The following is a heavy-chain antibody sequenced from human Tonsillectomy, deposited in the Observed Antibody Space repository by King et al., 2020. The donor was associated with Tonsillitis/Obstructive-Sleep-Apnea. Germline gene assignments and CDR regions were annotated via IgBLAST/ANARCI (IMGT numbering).Heavy chain of an antibody. CDR1: GGTFSSYA. CDR3: ARDLVAGNESYYYYYYMDV. D-gene: IGHD6-19*01. Sequence: QLVQSGAEVKKPGSSVKVSCKASGGTFSSYAISWVRQAPGQGLEWMGRIIPILGIANYAQKFQGRVTITADKSTSTAYMELSSLRSEDTAVYYCARDLVAGNESYYYYYYMDVWGKGTTVTVSS. V-gene: IGHV1-69*09. CDR2: IIPILGIA. J-gene: IGHJ6*03.